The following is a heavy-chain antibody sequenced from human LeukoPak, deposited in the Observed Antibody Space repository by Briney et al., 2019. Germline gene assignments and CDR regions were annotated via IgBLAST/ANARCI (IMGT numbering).Heavy chain of an antibody. J-gene: IGHJ4*02. CDR3: ARVEAYYYDSSGYYLAFDY. CDR2: INHSGST. Sequence: SETLSLTCAVYGGSFSGYYWSWIRQPPGKGLEWIGEINHSGSTNYNPSLKSRVTISVDTSKNQFSLKLSSVTAADTAVYYCARVEAYYYDSSGYYLAFDYWGQGTLVTVSP. V-gene: IGHV4-34*01. D-gene: IGHD3-22*01. CDR1: GGSFSGYY.